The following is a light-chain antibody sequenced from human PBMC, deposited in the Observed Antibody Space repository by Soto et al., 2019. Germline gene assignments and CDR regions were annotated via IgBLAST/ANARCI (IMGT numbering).Light chain of an antibody. Sequence: EIVMTQSPATLSVSPGERATLSCRASQGVSTNLAWYQQKPGQAPRLLIYGASIRTTDIPARFSGSGSGTEFTLTISSLQSEDFAVYYCQQYNNWPPPITFGQGTRLEIK. CDR1: QGVSTN. J-gene: IGKJ5*01. V-gene: IGKV3-15*01. CDR3: QQYNNWPPPIT. CDR2: GAS.